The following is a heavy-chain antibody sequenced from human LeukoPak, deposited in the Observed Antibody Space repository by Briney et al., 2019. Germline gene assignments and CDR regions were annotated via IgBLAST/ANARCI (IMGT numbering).Heavy chain of an antibody. CDR3: ARGYSYGASGFDY. CDR2: ISSGSTYI. D-gene: IGHD5-18*01. J-gene: IGHJ4*02. CDR1: EFTFSSYF. V-gene: IGHV3-21*01. Sequence: GGSLRLSCAASEFTFSSYFMNWVRQAPGKGLEWVSSISSGSTYIYYADSVKGRFTISRDNAKNSLYPQMNSLRAEDTAVYYCARGYSYGASGFDYWGQGTLVTVSS.